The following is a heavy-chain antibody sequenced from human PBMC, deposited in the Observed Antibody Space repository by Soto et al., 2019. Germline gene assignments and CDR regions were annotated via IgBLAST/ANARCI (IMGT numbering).Heavy chain of an antibody. D-gene: IGHD6-13*01. CDR1: GFTFSDYY. CDR2: ISSSSSYT. Sequence: GGSLRLSCAASGFTFSDYYMSWIRQAPGKGLEWVSYISSSSSYTNYADSVKGRFTISRDNAKNSLYLQMNSLRAEDTAVYYCAKDGGAAARNYYYYGMDVWGQGTTVTVSS. J-gene: IGHJ6*02. CDR3: AKDGGAAARNYYYYGMDV. V-gene: IGHV3-11*05.